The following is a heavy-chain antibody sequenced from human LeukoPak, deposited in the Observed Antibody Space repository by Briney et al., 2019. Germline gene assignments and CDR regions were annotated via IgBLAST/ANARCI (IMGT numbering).Heavy chain of an antibody. Sequence: SETLSLTCTVSGGSISSYYWSWIRQPPGKGLEWIGYIYYSGSTSYNPSLKSRVTISVDTSKNQFSLKLSSVTAADTAVYYCARHSGYDHNWFDPWGQGTLVTVSS. J-gene: IGHJ5*02. D-gene: IGHD5-12*01. V-gene: IGHV4-59*08. CDR2: IYYSGST. CDR3: ARHSGYDHNWFDP. CDR1: GGSISSYY.